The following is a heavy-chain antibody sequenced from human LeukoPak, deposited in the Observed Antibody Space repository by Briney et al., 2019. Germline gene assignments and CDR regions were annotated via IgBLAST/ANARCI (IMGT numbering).Heavy chain of an antibody. CDR1: GFTFSGSA. D-gene: IGHD5-18*01. CDR2: IRSKANSYAT. Sequence: GGSLRLSCEASGFTFSGSAMHWVRQASGKGLEWVGRIRSKANSYATAYAASVKGRFTISRDDSKNTAYLQMNSLKTEDTAVYYCTRRTAIFDYWGQGTLVTVSS. V-gene: IGHV3-73*01. CDR3: TRRTAIFDY. J-gene: IGHJ4*02.